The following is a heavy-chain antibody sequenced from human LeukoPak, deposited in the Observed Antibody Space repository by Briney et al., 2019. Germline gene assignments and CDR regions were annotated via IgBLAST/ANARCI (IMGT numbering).Heavy chain of an antibody. CDR2: ISNSGAGT. D-gene: IGHD5-18*01. J-gene: IGHJ4*02. CDR3: ARDRLMGYSYVDY. Sequence: GGSLRLSCAASGFTFSNYAMSWVRQAPGKGLEWVSTISNSGAGTYYADSVKGRFTISRDNSKDTLYLQMNSLRAEDTAVYYCARDRLMGYSYVDYWGQGTLVTVSS. V-gene: IGHV3-23*01. CDR1: GFTFSNYA.